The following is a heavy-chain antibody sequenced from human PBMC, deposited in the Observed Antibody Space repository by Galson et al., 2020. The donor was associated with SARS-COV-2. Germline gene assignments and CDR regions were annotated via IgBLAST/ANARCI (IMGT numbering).Heavy chain of an antibody. CDR2: ITQSGSV. CDR1: GGSFSGHY. Sequence: SETLSLTCAVYGGSFSGHYWSWIRQSPGKGLEWIGEITQSGSVNYNPSLKSRVTISADTSKNQFSLELRSVTAADTAVYYCARGLFQTTMVIVVFTSGSFYFDSWGQGTFVSVSS. CDR3: ARGLFQTTMVIVVFTSGSFYFDS. J-gene: IGHJ4*02. D-gene: IGHD3-22*01. V-gene: IGHV4-34*01.